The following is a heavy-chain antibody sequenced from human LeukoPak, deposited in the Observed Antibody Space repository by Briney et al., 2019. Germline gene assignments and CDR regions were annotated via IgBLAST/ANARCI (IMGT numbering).Heavy chain of an antibody. D-gene: IGHD6-13*01. Sequence: PSETLSLTCAVYGGSFSGYYWTWIRQPPGKGLEWIGEINHSGSTNYNPSLKSRVTISVDTSKNQFSLKLSSVTAADTAVYYCANLIAAPGTGIDYWGQGTLVTVSS. CDR2: INHSGST. CDR1: GGSFSGYY. CDR3: ANLIAAPGTGIDY. J-gene: IGHJ4*02. V-gene: IGHV4-34*01.